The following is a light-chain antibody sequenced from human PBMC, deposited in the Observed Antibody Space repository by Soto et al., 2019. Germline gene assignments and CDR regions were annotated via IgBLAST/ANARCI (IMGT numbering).Light chain of an antibody. CDR2: GAS. CDR1: QSVSSN. Sequence: EIVMTQSPATLSVSPGERGTLSCRASQSVSSNLAWYQQKPGQAPRLLIYGASTRATGIPARFSGSGSGTEFTLTISSLQSEDFAVYYCQQYNNWPLAFGQGTKVEIK. V-gene: IGKV3-15*01. CDR3: QQYNNWPLA. J-gene: IGKJ1*01.